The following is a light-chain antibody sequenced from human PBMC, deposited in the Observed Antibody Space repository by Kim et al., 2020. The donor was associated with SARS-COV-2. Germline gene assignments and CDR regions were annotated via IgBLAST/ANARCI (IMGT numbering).Light chain of an antibody. CDR3: AAWDDSLNVYA. CDR1: SSNIGSNT. CDR2: SNT. Sequence: QSVLTQPPSASGTPGQRVTISCSGSSSNIGSNTVNWFQQLPGTAPKLLFYSNTRRPSGFPDRFSGSKSGTSASLAISGLQSEDEADYYCAAWDDSLNVYAFGTGTKVTV. V-gene: IGLV1-44*01. J-gene: IGLJ1*01.